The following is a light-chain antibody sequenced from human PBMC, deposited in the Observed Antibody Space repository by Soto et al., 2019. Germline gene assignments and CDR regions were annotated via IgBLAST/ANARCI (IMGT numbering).Light chain of an antibody. Sequence: DIQMTPSPPTLSASVGDRVTITCRASQSIGSWLAWYQQKPGKAPKLLIYKASTLKSGVPSRFSGSGSGTEFTLTISSLQPDDFATYYCQQYNSYSEAFGQGTKVDIK. CDR3: QQYNSYSEA. V-gene: IGKV1-5*03. CDR1: QSIGSW. CDR2: KAS. J-gene: IGKJ1*01.